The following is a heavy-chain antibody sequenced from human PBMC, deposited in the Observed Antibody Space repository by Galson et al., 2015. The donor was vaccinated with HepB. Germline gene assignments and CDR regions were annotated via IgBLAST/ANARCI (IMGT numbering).Heavy chain of an antibody. CDR3: ARDRGPYSSSSVFWYFDL. CDR1: GYTFTGYY. D-gene: IGHD6-6*01. V-gene: IGHV1-2*02. J-gene: IGHJ2*01. Sequence: SVKVSCKASGYTFTGYYMHWVRQAPGQGLEWMGWINPNSGGTNYAQKFQGRVTMTRDTSISTAYMELSRLRSDDTAVYYCARDRGPYSSSSVFWYFDLWGRGTLVTVSS. CDR2: INPNSGGT.